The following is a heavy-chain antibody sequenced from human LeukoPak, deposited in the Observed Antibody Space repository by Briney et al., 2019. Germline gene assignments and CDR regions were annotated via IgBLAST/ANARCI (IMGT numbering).Heavy chain of an antibody. V-gene: IGHV1-46*01. Sequence: ASVKVSCKASGYTFTSYYMHWVRPAPGQGLEWMGIINPSGGSTSYAQKFQGRVTMTRDTSTSTVHMELSSLRSEDTAVYYCAREKVRDGYNSWRAYYYYGMDVWGQGTTVTVSS. J-gene: IGHJ6*02. CDR3: AREKVRDGYNSWRAYYYYGMDV. CDR2: INPSGGST. CDR1: GYTFTSYY. D-gene: IGHD5-24*01.